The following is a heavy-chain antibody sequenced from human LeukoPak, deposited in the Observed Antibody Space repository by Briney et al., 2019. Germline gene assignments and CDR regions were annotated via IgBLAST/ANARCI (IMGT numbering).Heavy chain of an antibody. CDR3: ASTLHPTETVEGDPGSPYYYYGMDV. CDR2: IYYSGST. J-gene: IGHJ6*02. CDR1: GGSISSSSYY. D-gene: IGHD3-10*01. V-gene: IGHV4-39*07. Sequence: PSETLSLTCTASGGSISSSSYYWGWIRQPPGKGLEWIGSIYYSGSTYYNPSLKSRVTISVDTSKNQFSLKLSSVTAADTAVYYCASTLHPTETVEGDPGSPYYYYGMDVWGQGTTVTVSS.